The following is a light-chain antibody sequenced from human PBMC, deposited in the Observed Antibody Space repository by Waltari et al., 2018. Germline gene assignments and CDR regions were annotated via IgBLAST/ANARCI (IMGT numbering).Light chain of an antibody. CDR1: QTIRCW. V-gene: IGKV1-5*01. Sequence: DIQMTQSPSMLSASVGDIVTITCRASQTIRCWLAWYQLKPGLAPKLLIYDASNLGGGVPSRFSGSGFGTNFTLTISSLQPDDFATYYCQQYSSFSTFGLGTKV. CDR2: DAS. J-gene: IGKJ1*01. CDR3: QQYSSFST.